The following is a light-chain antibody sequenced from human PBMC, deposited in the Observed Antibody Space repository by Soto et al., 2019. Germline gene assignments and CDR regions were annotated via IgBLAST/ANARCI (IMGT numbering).Light chain of an antibody. CDR1: QSINDW. CDR3: QQYSSYAGT. Sequence: DIQVTQSPSTLYASVGDRITITCRASQSINDWLAWYQQKPGKAPKLLIFRASYLKSGVPSRFSGSGYGTDFTLTISSLHPDDFASYYCQQYSSYAGTFGQGTKVEIK. CDR2: RAS. V-gene: IGKV1-5*03. J-gene: IGKJ1*01.